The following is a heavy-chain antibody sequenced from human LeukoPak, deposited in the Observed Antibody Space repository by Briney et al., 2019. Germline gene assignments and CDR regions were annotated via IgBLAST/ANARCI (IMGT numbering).Heavy chain of an antibody. D-gene: IGHD3-10*01. Sequence: ASVKVSCKASGYTFTAYSMHWVRQAPGQGLEWMGWINPNSGGTNYAQKFQGRVTMTRDTSITTAYMELSRLRSEDTAVYYCARGGFTTMVRGVIITLDAFDIWGQGTMVTVSS. CDR1: GYTFTAYS. CDR3: ARGGFTTMVRGVIITLDAFDI. J-gene: IGHJ3*02. V-gene: IGHV1-2*02. CDR2: INPNSGGT.